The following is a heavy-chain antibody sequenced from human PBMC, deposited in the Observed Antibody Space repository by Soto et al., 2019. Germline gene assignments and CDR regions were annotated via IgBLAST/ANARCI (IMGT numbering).Heavy chain of an antibody. D-gene: IGHD3-3*01. Sequence: PGGSLRLSCAASGFTFSSYAMSWVRQAPGKGLEWVSAISGSGGSTYYADSVKGRFTISRDNSKNTLYLQMNSLRAEDTAVYYCAKTEPNYDFWSGPYYYYDMDAWGQGTTVTVSS. CDR3: AKTEPNYDFWSGPYYYYDMDA. CDR1: GFTFSSYA. V-gene: IGHV3-23*01. J-gene: IGHJ6*02. CDR2: ISGSGGST.